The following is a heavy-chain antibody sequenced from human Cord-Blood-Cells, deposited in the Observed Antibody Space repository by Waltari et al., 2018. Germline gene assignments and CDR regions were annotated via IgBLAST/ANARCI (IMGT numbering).Heavy chain of an antibody. CDR2: INAGNGNT. Sequence: QVQLVQSGAEGKKPGASVKVSCKASEYTFTSYAMHWVRQAPGQRLEWMGWINAGNGNTKYSQKFQGRVTITRDTSASTAYMELSSLRSEDTAVYYCASEVAAAGTGDYWGQGTLVTVSS. CDR3: ASEVAAAGTGDY. V-gene: IGHV1-3*01. CDR1: EYTFTSYA. D-gene: IGHD6-13*01. J-gene: IGHJ4*02.